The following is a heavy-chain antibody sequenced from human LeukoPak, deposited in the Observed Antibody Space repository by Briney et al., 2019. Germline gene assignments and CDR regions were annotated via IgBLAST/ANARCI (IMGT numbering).Heavy chain of an antibody. Sequence: PSETLSLTCTVSGGSISSGDYYWSWIRQPPGKGLEWIGYIYYSGSTYYNPSLKSRVTISVDTSKNQFSLKLSSVTAADTAVYYCAVADRTYSSSWYYFDYWGQGTLVTVSS. V-gene: IGHV4-30-4*02. J-gene: IGHJ4*02. CDR2: IYYSGST. CDR3: AVADRTYSSSWYYFDY. CDR1: GGSISSGDYY. D-gene: IGHD6-13*01.